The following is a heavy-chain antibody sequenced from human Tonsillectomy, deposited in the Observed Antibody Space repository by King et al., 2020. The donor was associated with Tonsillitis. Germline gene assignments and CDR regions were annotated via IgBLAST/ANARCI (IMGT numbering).Heavy chain of an antibody. CDR1: GFLLSTSGMC. CDR2: IDWDDDK. J-gene: IGHJ4*02. D-gene: IGHD6-13*01. CDR3: ARISYSSSWYFDY. Sequence: TLKESGPALVKPTQTLTLTCTFSGFLLSTSGMCVSWIRQPPGKALEWLALIDWDDDKYYSTSLKTRLTISKDTPKNQVVLTITNMDPVDTATYYCARISYSSSWYFDYWGQGTLVTVSS. V-gene: IGHV2-70*01.